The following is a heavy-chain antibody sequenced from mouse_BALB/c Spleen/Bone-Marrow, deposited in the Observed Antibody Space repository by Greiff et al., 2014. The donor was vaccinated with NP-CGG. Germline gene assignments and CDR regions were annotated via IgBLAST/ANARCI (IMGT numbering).Heavy chain of an antibody. J-gene: IGHJ4*01. V-gene: IGHV5-4*02. Sequence: VQLKESGGGLVKPGGSLKLSCAASGFTFSDYYMYWVRQTPEKRLEWVATISDGGSYTYYPDSVKGRFTISRDNAKNNLYLQMSSLKSEDTVMYYCARDRRITTATYAMDYWGQGTSVTVSS. CDR2: ISDGGSYT. CDR1: GFTFSDYY. D-gene: IGHD1-2*01. CDR3: ARDRRITTATYAMDY.